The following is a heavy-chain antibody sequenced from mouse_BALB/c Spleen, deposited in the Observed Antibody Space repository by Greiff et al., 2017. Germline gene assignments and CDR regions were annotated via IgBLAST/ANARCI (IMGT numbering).Heavy chain of an antibody. D-gene: IGHD1-1*01. CDR2: ISSGSSTI. CDR3: ARSHYGGYFDV. V-gene: IGHV5-17*02. Sequence: EVMLVESGGGLVQPGGSRKLSCAASGFTFSSFGMHWVRQAPEKGLEWVAYISSGSSTIYYADTVKGRFTISRDNPKNTLFLQMTSLRSEDTAMYYCARSHYGGYFDVWGAGTTVTVSS. J-gene: IGHJ1*01. CDR1: GFTFSSFG.